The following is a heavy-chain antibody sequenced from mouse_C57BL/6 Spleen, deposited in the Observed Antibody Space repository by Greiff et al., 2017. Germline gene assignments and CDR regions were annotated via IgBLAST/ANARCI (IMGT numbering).Heavy chain of an antibody. CDR1: GYTFTSYW. CDR3: ARFGYDKYLGY. J-gene: IGHJ2*01. V-gene: IGHV1-52*01. Sequence: QVQLQQPGAELVRPGSSVKLSCKASGYTFTSYWMHWVKQRPIQGLEWIGNIDPSDSETHYNQKFKDKATLTVDKSSSTAYMQLSSLTSEYSAVYCCARFGYDKYLGYWGQGTTLTVSS. D-gene: IGHD2-2*01. CDR2: IDPSDSET.